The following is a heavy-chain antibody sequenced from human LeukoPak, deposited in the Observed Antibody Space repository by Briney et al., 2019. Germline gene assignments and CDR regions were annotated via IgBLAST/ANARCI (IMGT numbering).Heavy chain of an antibody. J-gene: IGHJ4*02. V-gene: IGHV4-34*01. D-gene: IGHD3-10*01. Sequence: PSETLSLTCAVYGGSFSGYYWSWIRQPPGKGLEWIGEINHSGSTNYNPSLKSRVSISVDTSKSQFSLKLSSVTAADTAVYYCARGQRVLLWFGELFGFDYWGQGTLVTVSS. CDR3: ARGQRVLLWFGELFGFDY. CDR2: INHSGST. CDR1: GGSFSGYY.